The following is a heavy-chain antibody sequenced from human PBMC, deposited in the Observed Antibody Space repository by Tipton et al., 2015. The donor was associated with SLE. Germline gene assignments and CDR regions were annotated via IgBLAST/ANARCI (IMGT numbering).Heavy chain of an antibody. CDR1: GFTFSNHA. CDR2: IYFTGST. Sequence: SLRLSCATSGFTFSNHAMNWVRQAPGKGLEWVSVIYFTGSTFYADSVKGRFTISRDTVKNILYLQMNSLRAEDTAVYYCAKDSSDFESSGYFYYWGPGTQVTASS. CDR3: AKDSSDFESSGYFYY. J-gene: IGHJ4*02. D-gene: IGHD3-22*01. V-gene: IGHV3-23*03.